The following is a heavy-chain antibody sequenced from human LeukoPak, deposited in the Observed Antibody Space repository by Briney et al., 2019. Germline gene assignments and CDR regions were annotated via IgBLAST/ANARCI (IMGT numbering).Heavy chain of an antibody. Sequence: ASVKVSCRASGGTFSSYAISWVRQAPGQGLEWMGRIIPIFGTANYAQKFQGRVTITTDESTSTAYMELSSLRSEDTAVYYCATGEIQLWFDYWGQGTLVTVSS. J-gene: IGHJ4*02. D-gene: IGHD5-18*01. CDR2: IIPIFGTA. V-gene: IGHV1-69*05. CDR3: ATGEIQLWFDY. CDR1: GGTFSSYA.